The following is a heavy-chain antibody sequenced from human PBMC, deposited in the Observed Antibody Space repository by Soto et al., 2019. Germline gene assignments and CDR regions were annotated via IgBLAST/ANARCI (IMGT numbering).Heavy chain of an antibody. J-gene: IGHJ1*01. D-gene: IGHD2-8*02. V-gene: IGHV2-5*02. CDR1: GFSLSTSGVG. CDR3: AHRRGYCTGPSCRHLQR. CDR2: IYWDDDK. Sequence: QITLKESGPTLVKPTQTLTLTCTFSGFSLSTSGVGVGWIRQPPGKALQWLALIYWDDDKRYNPSLKNRVTVTKDTSKSQVLLTMTNMDPVDTGTYYCAHRRGYCTGPSCRHLQRLGQGTLVIVSS.